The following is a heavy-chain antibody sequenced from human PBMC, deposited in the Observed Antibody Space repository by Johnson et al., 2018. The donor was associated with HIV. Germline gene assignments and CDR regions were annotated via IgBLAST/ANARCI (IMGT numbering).Heavy chain of an antibody. CDR2: IYSGGST. CDR3: AKGDGIVGGSDAFDI. CDR1: GFTVSSNY. J-gene: IGHJ3*02. V-gene: IGHV3-66*01. D-gene: IGHD1-26*01. Sequence: VLLVESGGNLVQPGGSLRLSCAASGFTVSSNYMTWVRQAPGKGLEWVSVIYSGGSTYYADSVKGRFTISRDNPKNTLYLQMSSLRAEDTAVYYCAKGDGIVGGSDAFDIWGQGTMVTVSS.